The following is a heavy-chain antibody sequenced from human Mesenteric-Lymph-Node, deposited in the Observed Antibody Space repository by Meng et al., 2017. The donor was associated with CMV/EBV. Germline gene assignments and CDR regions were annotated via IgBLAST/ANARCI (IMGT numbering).Heavy chain of an antibody. D-gene: IGHD3-3*01. V-gene: IGHV3-74*01. CDR3: VREDGVVASRGNRCDP. J-gene: IGHJ5*02. Sequence: LSLTCAASGFAFSAYWMHWARPAPGKGLVWVSRINHDGSNTIYADSVKGRFTISRDNAKNTLYLQMNTLRAEDTAVYYCVREDGVVASRGNRCDPGGQG. CDR1: GFAFSAYW. CDR2: INHDGSNT.